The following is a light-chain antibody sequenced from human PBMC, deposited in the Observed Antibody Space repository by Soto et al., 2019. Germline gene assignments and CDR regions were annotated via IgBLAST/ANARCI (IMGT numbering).Light chain of an antibody. CDR3: SSYTITSTVV. CDR2: EVN. Sequence: QYALTQPPSVSGSPGQSVTISCTGTSTDVGPYNRVSWYQQPPGTAPKLIIYEVNNRPSGVPDRFSGSKSGNTASLTISGLQAEDEADYYCSSYTITSTVVFGGGTKLTVL. CDR1: STDVGPYNR. J-gene: IGLJ2*01. V-gene: IGLV2-18*02.